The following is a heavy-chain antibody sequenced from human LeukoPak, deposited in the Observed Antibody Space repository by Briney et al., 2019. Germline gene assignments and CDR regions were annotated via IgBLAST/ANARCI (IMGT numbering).Heavy chain of an antibody. CDR2: ISAYNGNT. J-gene: IGHJ6*02. CDR3: AKLGVVIGMDV. Sequence: ASVKVSCKASGGTFSSYAISWVRQAPGQGLEWMGWISAYNGNTNYAQKLQGRVTMTTDTSTSTAYMELRSLRSDDTAVYYCAKLGVVIGMDVWGQGTTVTVSS. V-gene: IGHV1-18*01. D-gene: IGHD3-3*01. CDR1: GGTFSSYA.